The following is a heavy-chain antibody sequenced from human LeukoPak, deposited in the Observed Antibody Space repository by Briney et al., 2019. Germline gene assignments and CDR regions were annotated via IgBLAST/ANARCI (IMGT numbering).Heavy chain of an antibody. D-gene: IGHD3-10*01. V-gene: IGHV1-69*13. J-gene: IGHJ4*02. CDR1: GGTFSIYA. CDR3: ARVSGSYYNEPPSY. Sequence: SVKVSCTASGGTFSIYAISWVRQAPGQGLEWMGGIIPIFGTANYAQKFQGRVTITADESTSTAYMELSSLRSEDTAVYYCARVSGSYYNEPPSYWGQGTLVTVSS. CDR2: IIPIFGTA.